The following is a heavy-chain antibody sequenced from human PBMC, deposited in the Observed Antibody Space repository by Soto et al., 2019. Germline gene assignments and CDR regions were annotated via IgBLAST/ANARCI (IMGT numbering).Heavy chain of an antibody. D-gene: IGHD3-22*01. Sequence: SETLSLTCTVSGGSISSYYWSWIRQPPGKGLEWIGYIYYSGSTNYNPSLKSRVTISVDTSKNQFSLKLSSVTAADTAVYYCARDAPYYYDSSGFLGGRYFDYWGQGTLVTVSS. CDR2: IYYSGST. J-gene: IGHJ4*02. CDR1: GGSISSYY. CDR3: ARDAPYYYDSSGFLGGRYFDY. V-gene: IGHV4-59*01.